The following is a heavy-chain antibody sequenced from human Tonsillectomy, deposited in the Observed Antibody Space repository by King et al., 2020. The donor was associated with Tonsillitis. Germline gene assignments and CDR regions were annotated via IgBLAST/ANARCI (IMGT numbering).Heavy chain of an antibody. CDR2: INPNSGGT. CDR1: GYTFSGYY. CDR3: ARDYCTNGVCSWFDP. V-gene: IGHV1-2*02. Sequence: QVQLVESGAEVKKPGASVKVSCKASGYTFSGYYMHWVRQAPGQGLEWMGWINPNSGGTNYAQKFQVRITLTRDTSISTAYMELSRLRSDDTAVYYCARDYCTNGVCSWFDPWGQGTLVTVSS. D-gene: IGHD2-8*01. J-gene: IGHJ5*02.